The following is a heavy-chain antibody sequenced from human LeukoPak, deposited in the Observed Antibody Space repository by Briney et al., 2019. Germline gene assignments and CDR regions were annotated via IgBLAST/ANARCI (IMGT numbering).Heavy chain of an antibody. J-gene: IGHJ4*02. CDR1: GYTFTSYG. D-gene: IGHD5-18*01. V-gene: IGHV1-18*01. Sequence: ASVKVSCKASGYTFTSYGITWVRQAPGQGLEWMGWISAFNGNTNYAQKLQGRVTITTDTSTSTAYMEMRSLRSDDTAVYYCARARPDVQLWFYDYWGQGTLVTVSS. CDR2: ISAFNGNT. CDR3: ARARPDVQLWFYDY.